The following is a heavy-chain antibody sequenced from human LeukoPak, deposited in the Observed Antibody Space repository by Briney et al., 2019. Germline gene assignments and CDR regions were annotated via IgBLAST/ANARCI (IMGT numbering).Heavy chain of an antibody. CDR2: IIPIFGTA. Sequence: SVKVSCKVSGYTLTELSMHWVRQAPGQGLEWMGGIIPIFGTANYAQKFQGRVTITADESTSTAYMELSSLRSEDTAVYYCASAGYPQKRYYYYGMDVWGQGTTVTVSS. CDR3: ASAGYPQKRYYYYGMDV. D-gene: IGHD5-18*01. J-gene: IGHJ6*02. CDR1: GYTLTELS. V-gene: IGHV1-69*13.